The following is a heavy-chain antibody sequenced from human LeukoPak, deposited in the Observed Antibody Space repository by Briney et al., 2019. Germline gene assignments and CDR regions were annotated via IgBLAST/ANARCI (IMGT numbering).Heavy chain of an antibody. Sequence: GESLKISCQASGYSFTTYWIGWVRQMPGKGLEWMGIIYPGDSDTRYSPSFQGQVTISADKSISTAYLQWSSLKASDTAMYYCARHPNTYSSGWYVDYWGQGTLVTVSS. CDR3: ARHPNTYSSGWYVDY. CDR2: IYPGDSDT. D-gene: IGHD6-19*01. V-gene: IGHV5-51*01. J-gene: IGHJ4*02. CDR1: GYSFTTYW.